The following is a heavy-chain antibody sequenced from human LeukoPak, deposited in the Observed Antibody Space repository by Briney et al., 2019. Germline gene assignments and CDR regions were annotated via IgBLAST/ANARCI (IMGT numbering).Heavy chain of an antibody. V-gene: IGHV4-59*08. Sequence: SETLSLTCTVSGGAISSYYWSWSRQPPGKGLEWSGYIYYSGSTNYNPSLKSRVTISVDTCKNQFSLKRSAVTAADTAVYYCARGPTTNGYKVDKARTPKRYYFDYWGQGTLVTVSS. CDR2: IYYSGST. CDR1: GGAISSYY. J-gene: IGHJ4*02. D-gene: IGHD5-24*01. CDR3: ARGPTTNGYKVDKARTPKRYYFDY.